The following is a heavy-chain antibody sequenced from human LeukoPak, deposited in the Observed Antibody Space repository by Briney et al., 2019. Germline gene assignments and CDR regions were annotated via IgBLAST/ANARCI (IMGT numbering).Heavy chain of an antibody. CDR3: ARVDYHGLIDY. D-gene: IGHD4-11*01. J-gene: IGHJ4*02. Sequence: SETLSLTCTVSGDSISSYYWSWIRQPPGKGLEWIGYIYYSGSTNYNPSLKSRVTISVDTSKNQFSLKLSSVTAADTAVYYCARVDYHGLIDYWGQGTLVTVSS. CDR2: IYYSGST. CDR1: GDSISSYY. V-gene: IGHV4-59*01.